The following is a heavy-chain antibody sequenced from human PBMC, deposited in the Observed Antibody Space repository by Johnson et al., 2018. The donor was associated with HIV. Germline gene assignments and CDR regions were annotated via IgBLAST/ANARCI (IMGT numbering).Heavy chain of an antibody. Sequence: QVQLVESGGGVVQPGRSLRLSCAASGFTFSSYSMHWVRQAPGKGLEWVAVISYDGHNEYYADSVEGRFTVSRDNTKHTLYLQMNSLRAEDTAVYYCATFVYTSGWIVTDDAFDVWGHGTLVTVSS. J-gene: IGHJ3*01. CDR3: ATFVYTSGWIVTDDAFDV. V-gene: IGHV3-30*04. CDR2: ISYDGHNE. CDR1: GFTFSSYS. D-gene: IGHD6-19*01.